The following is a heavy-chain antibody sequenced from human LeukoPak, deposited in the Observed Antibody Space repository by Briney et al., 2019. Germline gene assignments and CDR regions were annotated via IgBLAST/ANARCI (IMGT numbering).Heavy chain of an antibody. J-gene: IGHJ4*02. CDR3: AKSPGGYCTSTSCSGIDY. D-gene: IGHD2-2*01. Sequence: PGRSLRLSCAASGFTFSSYGLHWVRQAPGKGLEWVAVISYDGSKKYYADSVKGRFTMSRDNSKNTLYLQMNSLRAEDTAVYYCAKSPGGYCTSTSCSGIDYWGQGTLVIVSS. CDR2: ISYDGSKK. V-gene: IGHV3-30*18. CDR1: GFTFSSYG.